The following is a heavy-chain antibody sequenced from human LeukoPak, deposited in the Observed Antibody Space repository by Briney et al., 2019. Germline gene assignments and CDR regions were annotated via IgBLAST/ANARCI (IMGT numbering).Heavy chain of an antibody. J-gene: IGHJ3*02. Sequence: GGSLRLSCAASGFTFSSYAMSWVRQAPGKGLEWVSAISGSGGSTYYADSVKGRFTISRDNSKNTLYLQMSSLRAEGTAVYYCAIQYYYDSSFAFDIWGQGTMVTVSS. CDR2: ISGSGGST. V-gene: IGHV3-23*01. CDR1: GFTFSSYA. CDR3: AIQYYYDSSFAFDI. D-gene: IGHD3-22*01.